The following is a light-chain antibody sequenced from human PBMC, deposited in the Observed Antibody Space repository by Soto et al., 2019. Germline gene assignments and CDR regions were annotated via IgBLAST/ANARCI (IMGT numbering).Light chain of an antibody. V-gene: IGKV1-12*01. CDR2: ATS. CDR3: QQANSCPYT. Sequence: DIQMTQSPSSVSASVGDRVTITCRASQGISNWLAWYQQKAGKAPKLLIYATSTLQSGVPSRFRGRGAWTELTLTNSSLQPEDVATYYCQQANSCPYTFGQGTKLEIK. J-gene: IGKJ2*01. CDR1: QGISNW.